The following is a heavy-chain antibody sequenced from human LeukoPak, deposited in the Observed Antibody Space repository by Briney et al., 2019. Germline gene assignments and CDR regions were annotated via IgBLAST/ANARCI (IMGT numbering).Heavy chain of an antibody. Sequence: PGGSLRLSCAASGFTFSSYGIHWVRQAPGKGLEWVAFIRYDGSSKYYADSVKGRFTISRDNSKNTLYLQMNSLRAEDTAVYYCAKRTARGDDLDYWGQGTLVTVSS. V-gene: IGHV3-30*02. CDR1: GFTFSSYG. CDR3: AKRTARGDDLDY. J-gene: IGHJ4*02. CDR2: IRYDGSSK. D-gene: IGHD2-21*02.